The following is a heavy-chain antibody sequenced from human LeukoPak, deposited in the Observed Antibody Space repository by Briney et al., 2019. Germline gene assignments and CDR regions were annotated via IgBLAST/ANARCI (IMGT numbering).Heavy chain of an antibody. CDR3: ARVWFGESGLGMDV. Sequence: GGSLRLSCAASGFTFSSYSMNWVRQAPGKGLEWVSSISSSSSYIYYADSVKGRFTISRDNAKNSLYLQMNSLRAEDTAVYYCARVWFGESGLGMDVWGQGTTVTVSS. J-gene: IGHJ6*02. CDR1: GFTFSSYS. V-gene: IGHV3-21*01. CDR2: ISSSSSYI. D-gene: IGHD3-10*01.